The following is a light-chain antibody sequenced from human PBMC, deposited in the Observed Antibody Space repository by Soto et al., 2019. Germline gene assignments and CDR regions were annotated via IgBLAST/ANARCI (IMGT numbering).Light chain of an antibody. CDR3: SSYTSSSILYV. CDR2: EVS. CDR1: SSDVGGYNY. V-gene: IGLV2-14*01. Sequence: QSARTQPASVSGSPGQSITISCTGTSSDVGGYNYVSWYQQHPGKAPKLMIYEVSSRPSGVSNRFSGSKSGNTASLTISGLQAEDEADYYCSSYTSSSILYVFGTGTKLTVL. J-gene: IGLJ1*01.